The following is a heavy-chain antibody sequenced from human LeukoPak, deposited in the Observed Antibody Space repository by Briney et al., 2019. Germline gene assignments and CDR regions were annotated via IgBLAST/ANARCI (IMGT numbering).Heavy chain of an antibody. V-gene: IGHV3-48*01. CDR3: ARDPSTGGGYYYGMDV. CDR2: ISSSSSTI. CDR1: GFTFSSYM. Sequence: GGSLRLSCAASGFTFSSYMMNWVRQAPGKGLEWVSYISSSSSTIYYADSVKGRFTISRDNAKNSLYLQMNSLRAEDTAVYYCARDPSTGGGYYYGMDVWGQGTTVTVSS. D-gene: IGHD3-16*01. J-gene: IGHJ6*02.